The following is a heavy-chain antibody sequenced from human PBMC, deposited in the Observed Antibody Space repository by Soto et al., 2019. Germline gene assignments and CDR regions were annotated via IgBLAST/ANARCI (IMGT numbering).Heavy chain of an antibody. CDR1: GYTFTSDG. J-gene: IGHJ4*02. V-gene: IGHV1-18*01. CDR2: ISAYNGNT. D-gene: IGHD3-10*01. CDR3: ARDSITMVRGSNPSAY. Sequence: ASVKVSCKASGYTFTSDGISWVRQAPGQGLEWMGWISAYNGNTNYAQKLQGRVTMTTDTSTSTAYMELRSLRSDDTAVYYCARDSITMVRGSNPSAYWGQGTLVTVSS.